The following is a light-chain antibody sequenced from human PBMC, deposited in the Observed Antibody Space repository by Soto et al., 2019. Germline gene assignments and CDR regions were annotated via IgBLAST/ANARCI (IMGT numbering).Light chain of an antibody. CDR1: ESVGTN. V-gene: IGKV3-15*01. CDR2: GAS. CDR3: QQWIRWT. Sequence: EIVMTQSPDTLSVSPGDRATLSCRASESVGTNVAWFQQRPGQAPRLLIYGASTRVAGIPARFSGSGSETEFTLTISSLQSEDFAIYHCQQWIRWTFGQGTRLEHK. J-gene: IGKJ1*01.